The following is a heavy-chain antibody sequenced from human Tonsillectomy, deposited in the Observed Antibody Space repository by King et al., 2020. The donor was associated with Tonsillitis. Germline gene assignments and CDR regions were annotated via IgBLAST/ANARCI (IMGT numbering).Heavy chain of an antibody. CDR1: GYSFTSSW. CDR2: IDPSDSYT. D-gene: IGHD1-26*01. CDR3: ARYSGSYRVVFDF. J-gene: IGHJ4*02. Sequence: QLVQSGAEVKKPGASLRISCKGSGYSFTSSWISWVRQMPGKGLEWMGRIDPSDSYTTYSPSFQGHVTISADKSISTAYLQWSSLKASDTAIYYCARYSGSYRVVFDFWGQGTLVTVSS. V-gene: IGHV5-10-1*01.